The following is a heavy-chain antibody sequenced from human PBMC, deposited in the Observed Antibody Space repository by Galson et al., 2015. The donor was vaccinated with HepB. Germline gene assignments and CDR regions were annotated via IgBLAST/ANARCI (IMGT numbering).Heavy chain of an antibody. CDR1: GASISSGPYY. Sequence: SETLSLTCSVSGASISSGPYYWDWIRQPPGKGLEWIGSVHYNGSAYYNPSLKSRVTISVETSTNHLSLNLTSATAADTAVYYCARVVEDMSHSWFDPWGQGTLVTVSS. V-gene: IGHV4-39*07. CDR2: VHYNGSA. J-gene: IGHJ5*02. CDR3: ARVVEDMSHSWFDP. D-gene: IGHD3-16*02.